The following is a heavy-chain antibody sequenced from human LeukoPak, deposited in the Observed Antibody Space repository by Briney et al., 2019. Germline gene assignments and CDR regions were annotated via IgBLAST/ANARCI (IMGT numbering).Heavy chain of an antibody. J-gene: IGHJ3*02. V-gene: IGHV3-23*01. Sequence: GSLRLSCTASGFSFSAYAMMWVRQAPGKGPEWVSAIRGSGVNTYYADSVKGRFTISRDNSKYTLFLQMNSLRAEDTAVYYCARDPNGDYIGAFDMWGPGTMVTVSS. D-gene: IGHD4-17*01. CDR2: IRGSGVNT. CDR3: ARDPNGDYIGAFDM. CDR1: GFSFSAYA.